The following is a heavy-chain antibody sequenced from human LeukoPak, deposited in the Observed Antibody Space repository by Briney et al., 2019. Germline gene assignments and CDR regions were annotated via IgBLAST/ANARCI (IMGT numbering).Heavy chain of an antibody. CDR1: GVSISTNY. CDR2: IYYSGST. D-gene: IGHD5-12*01. Sequence: SETLSLTCTVSGVSISTNYWSWIRQPPGKGLEWIGYIYYSGSTNYSPSLKSRVTISVDTFKNQFSLKLSSVTAADTAVYYCARQGYSAYGILDYWGQGTLVTVSS. V-gene: IGHV4-59*08. CDR3: ARQGYSAYGILDY. J-gene: IGHJ4*02.